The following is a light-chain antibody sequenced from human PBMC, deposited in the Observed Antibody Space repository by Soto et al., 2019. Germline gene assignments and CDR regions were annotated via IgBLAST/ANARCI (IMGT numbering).Light chain of an antibody. CDR2: STN. J-gene: IGLJ3*02. Sequence: TVVTQEPSFSVSPGRTVTLTCGLSSGSVSPSNYPSWYQQSPGQAPRTLIYSTNTRSSGVPDRFSGSILGNKAALSITGAQADDESDYYCVLYMGSGIWVFGGGTKLTVL. CDR3: VLYMGSGIWV. CDR1: SGSVSPSNY. V-gene: IGLV8-61*01.